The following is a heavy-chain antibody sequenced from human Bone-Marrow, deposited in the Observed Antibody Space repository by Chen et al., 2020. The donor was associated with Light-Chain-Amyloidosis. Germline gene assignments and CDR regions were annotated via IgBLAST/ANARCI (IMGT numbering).Heavy chain of an antibody. V-gene: IGHV3-33*08. CDR3: ARVGRNGDYAFDY. CDR1: GFTFSSYG. Sequence: QVQLVESGGGVVQPGRSLRLSCAASGFTFSSYGMHWVRQAPGKGLVWVAVIWYDGSNKYYADSVKGRFTISRDNSKNTLYLQMNSLRAEDTAVYYCARVGRNGDYAFDYWGQGTLVTVSS. J-gene: IGHJ4*02. CDR2: IWYDGSNK. D-gene: IGHD4-17*01.